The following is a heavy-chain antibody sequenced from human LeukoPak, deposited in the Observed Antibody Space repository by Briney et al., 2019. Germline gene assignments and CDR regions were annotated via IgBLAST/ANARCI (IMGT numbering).Heavy chain of an antibody. J-gene: IGHJ5*02. D-gene: IGHD3-10*01. V-gene: IGHV1-69*13. CDR1: GGTFSSYA. Sequence: ASVKVSCKASGGTFSSYAISWVRQAPGQGLEWMGGFIPIFGTANYAQKFQGRVPITAAESTSTAYMELSSLRSEDTAVYYCAREGYYGSGSYLNWFDPWGQGTLVTVSS. CDR2: FIPIFGTA. CDR3: AREGYYGSGSYLNWFDP.